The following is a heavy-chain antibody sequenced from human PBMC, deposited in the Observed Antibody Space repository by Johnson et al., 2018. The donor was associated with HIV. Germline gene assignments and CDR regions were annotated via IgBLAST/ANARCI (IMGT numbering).Heavy chain of an antibody. V-gene: IGHV3-7*01. J-gene: IGHJ3*02. CDR1: GFTFSSNW. Sequence: VQLVESGGGLVQPGGSLRLSCAVSGFTFSSNWMSWVRQAPGKGLEWVANIKQDGSDKNYVDSVKGRFTISRDNAKNSLYLQMNSPRPEDTAVYYCARERWSAYYGAFDIWGHGTLVTVSS. CDR3: ARERWSAYYGAFDI. D-gene: IGHD3-3*01. CDR2: IKQDGSDK.